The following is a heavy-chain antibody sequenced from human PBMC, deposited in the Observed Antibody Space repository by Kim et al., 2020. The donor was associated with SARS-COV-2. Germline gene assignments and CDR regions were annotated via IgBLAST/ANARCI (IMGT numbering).Heavy chain of an antibody. CDR2: IYHRRTT. CDR3: ARGNYSNYVGDAFDI. J-gene: IGHJ3*02. Sequence: SETLSLTCAVSGGSISSSNWWSWVRQPPGKWLELIEKIYHRRTTNYNPSLKSRVTISVDKSKNQLSLNLSSVNAADTAVYYCARGNYSNYVGDAFDIWGQGTMVTVSS. V-gene: IGHV4-4*02. D-gene: IGHD4-4*01. CDR1: GGSISSSNW.